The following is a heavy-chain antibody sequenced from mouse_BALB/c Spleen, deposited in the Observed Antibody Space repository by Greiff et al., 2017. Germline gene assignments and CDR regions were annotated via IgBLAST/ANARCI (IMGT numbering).Heavy chain of an antibody. D-gene: IGHD2-4*01. V-gene: IGHV1-82*01. CDR3: ASRDYDGDY. CDR1: GYAFSSSW. Sequence: VQLQESGPELVKPGASVKISCKASGYAFSSSWMNWVKQRPGQGLEWIGRIYPGDGDTNYNGKFKGKATLTADKSSSTAYMQLSSLTSVDSAVYFCASRDYDGDYWGQGTTLTVSS. J-gene: IGHJ2*01. CDR2: IYPGDGDT.